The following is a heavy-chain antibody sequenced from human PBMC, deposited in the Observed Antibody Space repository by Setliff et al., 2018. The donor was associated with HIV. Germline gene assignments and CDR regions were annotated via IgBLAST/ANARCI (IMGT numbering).Heavy chain of an antibody. J-gene: IGHJ6*03. CDR1: GGSISTRNW. Sequence: SETLSLTCAVSGGSISTRNWWSWVRQAPGKGLEWMGEIYHSGSTNYNPSLQSRVTISADTSKNQFSLKLSSVTAADTAVYYCARHDGMKAARRYNNDYMDVWGKGTTVTVSS. CDR3: ARHDGMKAARRYNNDYMDV. D-gene: IGHD6-6*01. CDR2: IYHSGST. V-gene: IGHV4-4*02.